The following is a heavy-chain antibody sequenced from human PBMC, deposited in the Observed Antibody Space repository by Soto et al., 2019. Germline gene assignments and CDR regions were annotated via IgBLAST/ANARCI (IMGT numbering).Heavy chain of an antibody. CDR2: INPSSGSA. CDR1: GYTFTTYY. J-gene: IGHJ6*02. D-gene: IGHD3-22*01. V-gene: IGHV1-46*01. Sequence: ASVKVSCKASGYTFTTYYIHWVRQAPGQGLEWMGIINPSSGSAGYAQKFQVSVTMTRDTPTNTFYVELNSLRAEDTAVYYCARDSSYDSSGFIIGGMDVWGQGTTVTVSS. CDR3: ARDSSYDSSGFIIGGMDV.